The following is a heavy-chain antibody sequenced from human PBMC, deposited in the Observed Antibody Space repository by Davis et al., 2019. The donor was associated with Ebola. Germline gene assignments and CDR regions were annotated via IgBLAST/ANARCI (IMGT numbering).Heavy chain of an antibody. D-gene: IGHD4-17*01. Sequence: GGSLRLSCAASGFTFSSYEMNWVRQAPGKGLEWVSYISSSGSTIYYADSVRGRFTISRDTAKNSLHLQMNTLRVDDTGMYYCSTAFNSVTDAVDFWGQGTMVTVSS. CDR3: STAFNSVTDAVDF. CDR2: ISSSGSTI. CDR1: GFTFSSYE. V-gene: IGHV3-48*03. J-gene: IGHJ3*01.